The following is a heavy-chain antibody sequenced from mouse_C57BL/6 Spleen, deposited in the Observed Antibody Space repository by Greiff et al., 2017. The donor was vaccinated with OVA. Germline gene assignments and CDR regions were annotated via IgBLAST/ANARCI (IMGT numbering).Heavy chain of an antibody. Sequence: QVQLQQSGPELVKPGASVKISCKASGYSFTSYYIHWVKQRPGQGLEWIGWIYPGSGNTKYNEKFNGKATLTADTSSSTAYMQLSSLTSEDSAVYYCARSREWYAMDYWGQGTSVTVSS. D-gene: IGHD1-3*01. CDR1: GYSFTSYY. CDR2: IYPGSGNT. CDR3: ARSREWYAMDY. V-gene: IGHV1-66*01. J-gene: IGHJ4*01.